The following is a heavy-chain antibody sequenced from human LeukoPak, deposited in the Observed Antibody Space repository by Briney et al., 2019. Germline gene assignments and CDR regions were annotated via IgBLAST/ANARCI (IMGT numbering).Heavy chain of an antibody. Sequence: ASVKVSCKASGYTFTSYYMHWVRQAPGQGLQWMGLINPSGGSTSYARRFQGRVTMTRDTSTSTVFMELSSLTSEDTAVYYSARTFSIASAGRNDYWGQGTLVTVSS. V-gene: IGHV1-46*01. CDR1: GYTFTSYY. CDR2: INPSGGST. J-gene: IGHJ4*02. D-gene: IGHD6-13*01. CDR3: ARTFSIASAGRNDY.